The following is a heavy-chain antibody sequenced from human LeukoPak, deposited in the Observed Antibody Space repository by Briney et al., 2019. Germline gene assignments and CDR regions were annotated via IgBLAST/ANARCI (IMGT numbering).Heavy chain of an antibody. D-gene: IGHD1-26*01. CDR1: GFTFDDYG. CDR2: INWNGGRT. V-gene: IGHV3-20*04. Sequence: PGGSLRLSCAASGFTFDDYGMSWVRQAPGKGLEWVSGINWNGGRTGYADSVKGRFTISRDNAKNSLFLQMNSLRAEDTAVYYCARDLWELLLSGTGDAFDIWGQGTMVTVSS. J-gene: IGHJ3*02. CDR3: ARDLWELLLSGTGDAFDI.